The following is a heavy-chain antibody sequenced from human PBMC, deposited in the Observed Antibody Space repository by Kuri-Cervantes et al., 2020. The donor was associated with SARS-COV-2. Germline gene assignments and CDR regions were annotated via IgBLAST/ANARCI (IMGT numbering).Heavy chain of an antibody. J-gene: IGHJ3*02. V-gene: IGHV3-7*01. CDR3: ARDPGGYDLHDAFDI. CDR2: IKQDGSEK. D-gene: IGHD5-12*01. CDR1: GFTFSSYW. Sequence: GESLKISCAASGFTFSSYWMSWVRQAPGKGLEWVANIKQDGSEKYYVDSVKGRFTISRDNAKNSLYLQMNSLRAEDTAMYYCARDPGGYDLHDAFDIWGQGTMVTVSS.